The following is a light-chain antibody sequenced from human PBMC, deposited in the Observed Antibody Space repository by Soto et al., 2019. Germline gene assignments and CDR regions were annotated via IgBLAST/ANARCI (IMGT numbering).Light chain of an antibody. V-gene: IGKV3-20*01. CDR2: GAF. CDR1: QRISSNY. Sequence: EFVLTQSPGTLSLSPGERATLSCRASQRISSNYFAWYQQRFGQAPRLLIHGAFTRATGVPDRFSGSGSGTDFPLTINRLEPEDFAVYYCQRSGPSAWTFGQGTKVEVK. CDR3: QRSGPSAWT. J-gene: IGKJ1*01.